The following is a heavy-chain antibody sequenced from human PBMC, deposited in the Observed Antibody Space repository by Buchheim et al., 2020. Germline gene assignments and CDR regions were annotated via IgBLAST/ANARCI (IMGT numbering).Heavy chain of an antibody. CDR2: IRSKANSYAT. D-gene: IGHD3-10*01. Sequence: EVQLVESGGGLIQPGGSLKLSCAASGFTFSGSAMHWVRQASGKGLGWVGRIRSKANSYATAYAASVKGRFTISREYSKNTWYLQMNSLKTEDTAVYYCTRHESGSGSYKVDYWGQGTL. CDR1: GFTFSGSA. J-gene: IGHJ4*02. V-gene: IGHV3-73*01. CDR3: TRHESGSGSYKVDY.